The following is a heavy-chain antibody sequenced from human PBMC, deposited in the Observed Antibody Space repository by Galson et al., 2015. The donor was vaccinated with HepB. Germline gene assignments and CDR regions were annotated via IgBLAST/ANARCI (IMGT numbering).Heavy chain of an antibody. CDR2: IYPGDSDT. CDR1: GSSFTSYW. Sequence: QSGAEVTKPGESLKISCKGSGSSFTSYWIGWVRQMPGKGLEWMGIIYPGDSDTRYSPSFQGQVTISADKSISTAYLQWSSLKASDTAMYYCARRVGYCSGGSCYNWFDPWGQGTLVTVSS. D-gene: IGHD2-15*01. J-gene: IGHJ5*02. CDR3: ARRVGYCSGGSCYNWFDP. V-gene: IGHV5-51*01.